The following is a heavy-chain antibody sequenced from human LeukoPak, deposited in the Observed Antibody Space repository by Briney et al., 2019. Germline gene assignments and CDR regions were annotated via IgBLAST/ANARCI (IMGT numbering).Heavy chain of an antibody. CDR2: IYYSGST. V-gene: IGHV4-59*01. CDR1: GGSISSYY. D-gene: IGHD1-14*01. CDR3: ARAQTATGFDP. Sequence: SETLSLTCTVSGGSISSYYWSWIRQPPGKGLEWIGYIYYSGSTNYNPSLKSRVTISVDTSKNQFSLKLSSVTAADTAAYYCARAQTATGFDPWGQGTLVTVSS. J-gene: IGHJ5*02.